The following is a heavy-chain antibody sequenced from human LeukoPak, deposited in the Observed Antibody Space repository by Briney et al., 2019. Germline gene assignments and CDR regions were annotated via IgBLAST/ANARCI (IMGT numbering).Heavy chain of an antibody. D-gene: IGHD3-22*01. Sequence: ASVEVSCKASGYTFTSYDINWVRQATGQGLEWMGWMNPNSGNTGYAQEFQGRVTMTRNTSISTAYMELSSLRSEDTAVYYCARGKFYDSSGFYRRSFDYWGQGTLVTVSS. CDR2: MNPNSGNT. V-gene: IGHV1-8*01. CDR1: GYTFTSYD. CDR3: ARGKFYDSSGFYRRSFDY. J-gene: IGHJ4*02.